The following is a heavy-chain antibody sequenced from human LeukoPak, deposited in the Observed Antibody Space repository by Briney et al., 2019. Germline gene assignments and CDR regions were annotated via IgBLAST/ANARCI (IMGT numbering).Heavy chain of an antibody. Sequence: PSETLSLTCTVSGGSISTNYWSWIRQPPGKGLEWIGYIYYSGSTNYNPSLKSRVTISVDTSKNQFSLKLSSVTAADTAVYYCARWGAGFDWLLAPFDYWGQGILVTVSS. CDR3: ARWGAGFDWLLAPFDY. D-gene: IGHD3-9*01. CDR2: IYYSGST. V-gene: IGHV4-59*08. CDR1: GGSISTNY. J-gene: IGHJ4*02.